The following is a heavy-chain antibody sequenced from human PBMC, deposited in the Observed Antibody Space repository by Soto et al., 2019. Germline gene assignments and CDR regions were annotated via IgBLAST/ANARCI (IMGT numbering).Heavy chain of an antibody. J-gene: IGHJ4*02. V-gene: IGHV4-59*01. D-gene: IGHD4-17*01. CDR1: GGSISTYY. Sequence: QVQLQESGPGLVKPSETLSLTCTVSGGSISTYYWTWIRQSPGKGLEWIGYIYYSGVTNYNPSLNSRVTLSVDTSKNQFSLELSSVTAADTAVYYCAREGGDYPRGFAHWGQGTLVTVSS. CDR3: AREGGDYPRGFAH. CDR2: IYYSGVT.